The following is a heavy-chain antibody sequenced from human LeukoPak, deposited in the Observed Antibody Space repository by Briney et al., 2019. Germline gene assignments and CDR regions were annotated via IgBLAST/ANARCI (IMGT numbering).Heavy chain of an antibody. D-gene: IGHD1-26*01. CDR1: GFAFSSYE. J-gene: IGHJ3*02. CDR3: ARHKTGGREYAFDI. V-gene: IGHV3-48*03. Sequence: GGSLRLSCAASGFAFSSYEMNWVRQAPGKGLEWISYISSSGSTIYYADSVKGRFTISRDNANNSLYLQMNSLRAEDTAVYYCARHKTGGREYAFDIWGQGTMVTVSS. CDR2: ISSSGSTI.